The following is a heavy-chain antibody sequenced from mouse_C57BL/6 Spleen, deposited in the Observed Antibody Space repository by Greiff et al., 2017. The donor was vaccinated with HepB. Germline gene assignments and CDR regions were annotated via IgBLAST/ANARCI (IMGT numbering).Heavy chain of an antibody. V-gene: IGHV1-52*01. J-gene: IGHJ3*01. Sequence: VQLQQSGAELVRPGSSVKLSCKASGYTFTSYWMHWVKQRPIQGLEWIGNIDPSDSETQYNQKFKDKATLTVDKSSSTAYMQLSSLTSEDSAVYYCARDLPRGAYWGQGTLVTVSA. CDR2: IDPSDSET. CDR1: GYTFTSYW. D-gene: IGHD5-1*01. CDR3: ARDLPRGAY.